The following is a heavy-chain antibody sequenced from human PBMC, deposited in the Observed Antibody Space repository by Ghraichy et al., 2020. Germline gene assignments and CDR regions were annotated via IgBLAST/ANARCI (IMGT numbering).Heavy chain of an antibody. CDR2: ISAHNGNT. Sequence: ASVKVSCKASGYTFTSYGISWVRQAPGQGLEWMGWISAHNGNTNYAQKLQGRVTMTTDTSTSTAYMELRSLRSDDTAVYYCARDPFRANTVTTFRYGMDVWGQGTTVTVSS. J-gene: IGHJ6*02. CDR1: GYTFTSYG. CDR3: ARDPFRANTVTTFRYGMDV. V-gene: IGHV1-18*01. D-gene: IGHD4-17*01.